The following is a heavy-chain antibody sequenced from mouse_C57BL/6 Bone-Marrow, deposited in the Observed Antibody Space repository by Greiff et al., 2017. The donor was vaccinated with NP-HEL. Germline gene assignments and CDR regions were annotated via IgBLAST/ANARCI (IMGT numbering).Heavy chain of an antibody. CDR1: GYTFTDYY. CDR3: ERSADYDEAWFAY. D-gene: IGHD2-4*01. Sequence: QVQLQQSGAELVKPGASVKISCKASGYTFTDYYINWVKQRPGQGLEWIGKIDPGSGSTYYNEKFKGKATLTADKSSSTAYMQLSSLTSEDSAVYFCERSADYDEAWFAYWGQGTLVTVSA. V-gene: IGHV1-77*01. J-gene: IGHJ3*01. CDR2: IDPGSGST.